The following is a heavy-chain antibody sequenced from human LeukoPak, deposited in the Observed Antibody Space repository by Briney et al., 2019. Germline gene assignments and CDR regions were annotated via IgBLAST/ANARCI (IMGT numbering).Heavy chain of an antibody. CDR3: YITGTTVDY. CDR2: ISYDGSNK. J-gene: IGHJ4*02. V-gene: IGHV3-30*04. CDR1: GFTFSSYA. Sequence: GGSLRLSCAASGFTFSSYAMHWVRQAPGKGLEWVAVISYDGSNKYYADSVKGRFTISRDNSKNTLYLQMNSLRAEDTAVYYCYITGTTVDYWGQGTLVTVSS. D-gene: IGHD1-7*01.